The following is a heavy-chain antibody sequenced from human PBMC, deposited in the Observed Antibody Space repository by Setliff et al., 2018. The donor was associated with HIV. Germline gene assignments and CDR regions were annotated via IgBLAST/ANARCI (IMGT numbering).Heavy chain of an antibody. Sequence: PSETLSLTCAVYGGSFSAYYWSWIRQPPGKGLEWIGEINHSGSTDYNPSLKARVTIMVDTSKNQFSLKLGSVTAADTAVYYCAREWSYGAFDTFDVWGQGTRVTVS. V-gene: IGHV4-34*01. CDR2: INHSGST. CDR1: GGSFSAYY. J-gene: IGHJ3*01. CDR3: AREWSYGAFDTFDV. D-gene: IGHD5-18*01.